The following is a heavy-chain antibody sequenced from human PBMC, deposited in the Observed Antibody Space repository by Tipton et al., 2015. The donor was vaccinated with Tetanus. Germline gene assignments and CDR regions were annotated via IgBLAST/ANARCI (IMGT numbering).Heavy chain of an antibody. J-gene: IGHJ6*02. D-gene: IGHD3-22*01. CDR1: GYTFTGYY. CDR2: IDPNSGGT. Sequence: QVQLVQSGPEMKKPGASVKVSCKASGYTFTGYYMYWVRQAPGQGLEWMGWIDPNSGGTVYAQKFQGRVPMTRDTSISTAYLELSSLRSDDTAVYYCARDRGDYIYYGMDVWGPGTTVTVS. V-gene: IGHV1-2*02. CDR3: ARDRGDYIYYGMDV.